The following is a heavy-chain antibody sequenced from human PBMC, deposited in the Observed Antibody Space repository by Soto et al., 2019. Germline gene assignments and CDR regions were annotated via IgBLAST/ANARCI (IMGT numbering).Heavy chain of an antibody. CDR1: GGSIGSYY. V-gene: IGHV4-59*01. CDR2: IYYSGST. D-gene: IGHD4-17*01. CDR3: AREVYGHFDY. Sequence: SETLSLTCTVSGGSIGSYYWSWIRQPPGKGLEWIGYIYYSGSTNYNPSLKSRVTISVDTSKNQFSLKLSSVTAADTAVYYCAREVYGHFDYWGQGTLVTVSS. J-gene: IGHJ4*02.